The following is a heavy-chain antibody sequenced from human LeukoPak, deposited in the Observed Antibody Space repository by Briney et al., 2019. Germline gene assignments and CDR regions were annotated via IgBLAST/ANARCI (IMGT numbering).Heavy chain of an antibody. V-gene: IGHV3-15*01. J-gene: IGHJ6*02. CDR2: IKSKTDGGTT. CDR3: TTDDYDFWSGYYPDGMGV. Sequence: PGGSLRLSCAASGFTFSNAWMSWVRRAPGKGLEWVGRIKSKTDGGTTDYAAPVKGRFTISRDDSKNTLYLQMNSLKTEDTAVYYCTTDDYDFWSGYYPDGMGVWGQGTTVTVSS. D-gene: IGHD3-3*01. CDR1: GFTFSNAW.